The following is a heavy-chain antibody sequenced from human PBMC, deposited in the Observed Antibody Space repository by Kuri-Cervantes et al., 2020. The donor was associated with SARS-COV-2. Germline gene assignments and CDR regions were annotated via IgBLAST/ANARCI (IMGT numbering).Heavy chain of an antibody. J-gene: IGHJ4*02. CDR1: GFSISSGYY. CDR2: IYHSGSI. D-gene: IGHD3-9*01. CDR3: ASLRYFDWLLYY. Sequence: SETLSLTCTVSGFSISSGYYWGWIRQPPGKGLEWIGGIYHSGSIYYNPSLKSRVTISVDTSKNQFSLNLSSVTAADTAVYYCASLRYFDWLLYYWGQGTLVTVSS. V-gene: IGHV4-38-2*02.